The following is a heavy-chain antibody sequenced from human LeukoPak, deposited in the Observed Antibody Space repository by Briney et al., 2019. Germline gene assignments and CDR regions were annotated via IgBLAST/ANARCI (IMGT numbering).Heavy chain of an antibody. CDR2: ISAYNGYT. CDR3: ARMMTPRLYYDSSGYYNGAFDI. D-gene: IGHD3-22*01. J-gene: IGHJ3*02. CDR1: GYTFTGYY. V-gene: IGHV1-18*04. Sequence: GASVKVSCKASGYTFTGYYMHWVRQAPGQGLEWMGWISAYNGYTNYAQKFQGTVTMTRDTSTSTAYLELRSLRSDDTAVYYCARMMTPRLYYDSSGYYNGAFDIWGQGTMVTVSS.